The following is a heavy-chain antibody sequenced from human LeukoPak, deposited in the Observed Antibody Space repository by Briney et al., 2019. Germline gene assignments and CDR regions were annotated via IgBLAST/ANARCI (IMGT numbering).Heavy chain of an antibody. D-gene: IGHD6-19*01. CDR3: ARHSAVAAASFDI. CDR2: IRYSGST. Sequence: SETLSLTCTVSGGSISTYYWSWIRQPPGKGLEWIACIRYSGSTNYSPSLKSRVAISVDTSKNQFSLRLTSVTAADTAVYYCARHSAVAAASFDIWGQGTMVTVSS. J-gene: IGHJ3*02. V-gene: IGHV4-59*08. CDR1: GGSISTYY.